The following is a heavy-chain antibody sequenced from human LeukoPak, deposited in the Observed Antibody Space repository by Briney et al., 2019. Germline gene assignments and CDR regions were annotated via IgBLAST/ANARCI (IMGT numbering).Heavy chain of an antibody. CDR2: IRSSGTSI. J-gene: IGHJ4*02. Sequence: SGGSLSLSCAASGITFSDYYANWLRQAPQEGREGVSYIRSSGTSIYYADSVKGRFTISRDNAKNSLFLQMNSLRAEDTAVYYCASSSDAMPGTFDYWGQGALVTAS. CDR3: ASSSDAMPGTFDY. V-gene: IGHV3-11*04. CDR1: GITFSDYY. D-gene: IGHD6-19*01.